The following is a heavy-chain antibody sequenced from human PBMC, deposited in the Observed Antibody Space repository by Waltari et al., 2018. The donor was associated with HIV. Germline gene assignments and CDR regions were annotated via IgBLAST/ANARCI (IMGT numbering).Heavy chain of an antibody. CDR2: IYPSDSDT. D-gene: IGHD3-9*01. CDR1: GYSFTTYW. J-gene: IGHJ4*02. CDR3: ARQRDNPLTGEYYFDY. V-gene: IGHV5-51*01. Sequence: EVQLVQSGAEVKTPGESLKISCRTSGYSFTTYWIGWVRQLPGKGLEWMGIIYPSDSDTRYSPSFQGQVTISADKSLSTAYLQWSSLRASGTAMYYCARQRDNPLTGEYYFDYWGQGTLVTVAS.